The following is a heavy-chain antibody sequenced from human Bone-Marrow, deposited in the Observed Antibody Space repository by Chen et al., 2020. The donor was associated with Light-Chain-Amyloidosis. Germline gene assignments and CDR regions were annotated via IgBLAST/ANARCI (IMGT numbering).Heavy chain of an antibody. D-gene: IGHD3-22*01. Sequence: EVQLLESGGGLVQPGGSLRLSCAASGFTFSSYAMSWVRQAPGKGLEWVSAISGSGGSTYYADSVKGLFTISRDNSKNTLYLQMNSLRAEDTAVYYCAKDRGYYDSSGYPATYFDYWGQGTLVTVSS. CDR3: AKDRGYYDSSGYPATYFDY. CDR2: ISGSGGST. CDR1: GFTFSSYA. V-gene: IGHV3-23*01. J-gene: IGHJ4*02.